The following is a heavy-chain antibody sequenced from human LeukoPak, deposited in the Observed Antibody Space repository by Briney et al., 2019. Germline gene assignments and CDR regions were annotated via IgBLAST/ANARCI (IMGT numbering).Heavy chain of an antibody. J-gene: IGHJ4*02. CDR1: GFTFSSHW. CDR2: IKEDGSEK. CDR3: ATHGYSELRYFDWSTNE. V-gene: IGHV3-7*01. Sequence: GGPLRLSCVVSGFTFSSHWMRWVRRAPGKGLEGVANIKEDGSEKYYVDAGKGRFTISRDNAKKSLYLQMDSLRAEDAAVYYCATHGYSELRYFDWSTNEWGQGTLVTVSS. D-gene: IGHD3-9*01.